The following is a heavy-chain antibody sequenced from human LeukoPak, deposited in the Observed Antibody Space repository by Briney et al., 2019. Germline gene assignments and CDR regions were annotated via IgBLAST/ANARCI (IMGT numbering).Heavy chain of an antibody. D-gene: IGHD3-22*01. CDR1: GSTFSSYA. Sequence: SVKVSCKASGSTFSSYAISWVRQAPGQGLEWMGGIIPIFGTANYAQKFQGRVTITADKSTSTAYMELSSLRSEDTAVYYCARSRGITMIVVPMDVWGQGTTVTVSS. V-gene: IGHV1-69*06. J-gene: IGHJ6*02. CDR2: IIPIFGTA. CDR3: ARSRGITMIVVPMDV.